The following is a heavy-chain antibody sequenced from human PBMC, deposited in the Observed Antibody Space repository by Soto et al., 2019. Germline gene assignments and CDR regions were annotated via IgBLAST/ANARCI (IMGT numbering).Heavy chain of an antibody. D-gene: IGHD6-19*01. CDR2: ISWNSGSI. V-gene: IGHV3-9*01. CDR3: AKDMSVAGAYYYYGMDV. CDR1: GFTFDDYA. J-gene: IGHJ6*02. Sequence: GGSLRLSCAASGFTFDDYAMHWVRQAPGKGLEWVSGISWNSGSIGYADSVKGRFTISRDNTKNSLYLQMNSLRAEDTALYYCAKDMSVAGAYYYYGMDVWGQGTTVTVSS.